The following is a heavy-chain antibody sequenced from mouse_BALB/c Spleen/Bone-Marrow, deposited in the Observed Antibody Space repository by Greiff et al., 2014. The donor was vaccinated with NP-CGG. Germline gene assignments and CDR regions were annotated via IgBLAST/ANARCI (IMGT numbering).Heavy chain of an antibody. V-gene: IGHV3-1*02. Sequence: DVQLQESGPDLVKPSQSLSLTCTVTGYSITSGYSWHWIRRFPGNKLEWMGYIHYSGSTNYNPSLKSRISITRDTSKNQFFLQLNSVTTEDTATYYCARRDSWGQGTTLTVSS. CDR1: GYSITSGYS. J-gene: IGHJ2*01. CDR2: IHYSGST. CDR3: ARRDS.